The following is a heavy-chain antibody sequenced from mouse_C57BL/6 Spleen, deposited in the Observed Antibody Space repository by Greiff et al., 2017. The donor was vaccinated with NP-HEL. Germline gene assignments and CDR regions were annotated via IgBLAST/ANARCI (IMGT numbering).Heavy chain of an antibody. V-gene: IGHV1-64*01. J-gene: IGHJ3*01. CDR2: IHPNSGST. D-gene: IGHD1-1*01. CDR1: GYTFTSYW. Sequence: VQLQQPGAELVKPGASVKLSCKASGYTFTSYWMHWVKQWPGQGLEWIGMIHPNSGSTNYNEKFKSKATLTVDKSSSTAYMQLSSLTSEDSAVYYCAPYYYGSFWFAYWGQGTLVTVSA. CDR3: APYYYGSFWFAY.